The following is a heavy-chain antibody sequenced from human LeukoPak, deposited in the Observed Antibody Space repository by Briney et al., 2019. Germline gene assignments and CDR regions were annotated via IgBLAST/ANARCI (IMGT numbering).Heavy chain of an antibody. J-gene: IGHJ3*02. V-gene: IGHV3-23*01. Sequence: GGSLRLSCAASGFTFSSYAMSWVRQAPGKGLEWVSVISGNGDGTHYADSVKGRFTISRDNSKNTLYLQMNSLRAEDTAVYYCAREGSIAAAGTNAFDIWGQGTMVTVSS. CDR3: AREGSIAAAGTNAFDI. D-gene: IGHD6-13*01. CDR1: GFTFSSYA. CDR2: ISGNGDGT.